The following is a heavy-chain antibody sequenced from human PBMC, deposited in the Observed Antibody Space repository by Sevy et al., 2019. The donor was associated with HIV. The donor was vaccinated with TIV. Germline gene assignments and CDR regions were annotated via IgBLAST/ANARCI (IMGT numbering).Heavy chain of an antibody. J-gene: IGHJ4*02. D-gene: IGHD4-17*01. Sequence: GGSLRLSCAASGFTFSNYAMHWVRQAPGKGLKWVAFISYDGRNKYYADSVEGRFTISRDSSKSTLYLQMNSLRAEDTAVYFCAKDRYGDTAFGDYWGQGSLVTVSS. V-gene: IGHV3-30*04. CDR2: ISYDGRNK. CDR1: GFTFSNYA. CDR3: AKDRYGDTAFGDY.